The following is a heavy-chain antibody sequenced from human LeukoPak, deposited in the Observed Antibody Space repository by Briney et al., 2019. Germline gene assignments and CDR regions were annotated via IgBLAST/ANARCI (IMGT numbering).Heavy chain of an antibody. CDR1: GGSITGSY. J-gene: IGHJ4*02. D-gene: IGHD4-17*01. CDR3: ARTTVTKNFVDY. CDR2: VYSSGST. V-gene: IGHV4-4*08. Sequence: SETLSLTCTVSGGSITGSYWSWIRQPPGKGLEWIGYVYSSGSTDYNPPLKSRVTISVDTSKNQFSLKLSSVTAADTAVYYCARTTVTKNFVDYWGQGTLVTVSS.